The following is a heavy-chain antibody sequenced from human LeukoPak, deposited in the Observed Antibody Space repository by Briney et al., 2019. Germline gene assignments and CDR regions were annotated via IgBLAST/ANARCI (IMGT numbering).Heavy chain of an antibody. CDR1: GFTFSSYG. Sequence: PGGSLTLSCAASGFTFSSYGMHWVRQAPGKGLEWVAFIRYDGSNKYYAVSVKGRFTISRDNSKHTLYMQMNSLRAEDTAVYYCAKDRLRYFDWLLYPDAFDIWGQGTMVTVSS. J-gene: IGHJ3*02. D-gene: IGHD3-9*01. CDR3: AKDRLRYFDWLLYPDAFDI. V-gene: IGHV3-30*02. CDR2: IRYDGSNK.